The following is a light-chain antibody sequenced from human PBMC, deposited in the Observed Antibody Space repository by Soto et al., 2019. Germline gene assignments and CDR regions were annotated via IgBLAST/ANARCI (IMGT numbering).Light chain of an antibody. J-gene: IGLJ2*01. Sequence: QSALTQPASVSGSPGQSITISCTGTSSDIGGYNYVSWYQQYPGKAPKLMIYEVTDRPSGVSNRFSGSKSGNTASLTISGLQAEDEADYYCSSYGGSSPLVFGGGTKLTVL. CDR1: SSDIGGYNY. CDR2: EVT. CDR3: SSYGGSSPLV. V-gene: IGLV2-14*01.